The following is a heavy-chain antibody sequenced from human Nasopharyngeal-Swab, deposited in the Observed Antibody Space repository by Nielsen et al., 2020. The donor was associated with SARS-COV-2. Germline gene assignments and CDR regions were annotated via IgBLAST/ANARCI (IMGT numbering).Heavy chain of an antibody. CDR3: ARLGTESYHYYSLDV. D-gene: IGHD1-1*01. Sequence: GESLKTSCATSGFTFSMYSMYWVRQAPGKGLEWVSSISSSSNYIYYGDSVKGRFTISRDNTQKSLYLEMNSLRVEDTAVYYCARLGTESYHYYSLDVWGQGTTVTVSS. CDR1: GFTFSMYS. J-gene: IGHJ6*02. V-gene: IGHV3-21*01. CDR2: ISSSSNYI.